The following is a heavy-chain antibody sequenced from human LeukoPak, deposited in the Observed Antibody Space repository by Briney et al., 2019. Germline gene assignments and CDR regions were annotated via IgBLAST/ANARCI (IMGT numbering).Heavy chain of an antibody. Sequence: GRSLRLSCAASGFTFSSYAMHWVRQAPGKGLEWVAVISYDGSNKYYADSVKGRFTISRDNPKNTLYLQMNSLRAEDTAVYYCARDLLASSWYELYYYYGTDVWGQGTTVTVSS. D-gene: IGHD6-13*01. CDR3: ARDLLASSWYELYYYYGTDV. CDR1: GFTFSSYA. CDR2: ISYDGSNK. V-gene: IGHV3-30*04. J-gene: IGHJ6*02.